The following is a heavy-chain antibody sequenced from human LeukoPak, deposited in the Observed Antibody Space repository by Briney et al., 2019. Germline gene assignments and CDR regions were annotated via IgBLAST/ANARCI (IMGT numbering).Heavy chain of an antibody. CDR3: ARGTVVVVVPAAMSYYYMDV. CDR1: GGSFSGYY. J-gene: IGHJ6*03. V-gene: IGHV4-34*01. Sequence: SETLSLTCAVYGGSFSGYYWSWIRQPPGKGLEWIGEINHSGSTNYNPFLKSRVTTSVDTSKNQFSLKLSSVTAADTAVYYCARGTVVVVVPAAMSYYYMDVWGKGTTVTVSS. D-gene: IGHD2-2*01. CDR2: INHSGST.